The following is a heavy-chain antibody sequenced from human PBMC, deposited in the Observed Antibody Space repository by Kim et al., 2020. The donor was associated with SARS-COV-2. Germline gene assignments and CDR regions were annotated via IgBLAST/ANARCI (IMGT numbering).Heavy chain of an antibody. Sequence: GESLKISCKGSGYSFTSYWINWVRQMPGKGLEWMGRIDPSDSYTNYSPSFQGHVTISADKSISTAYLQWSSLKASDTAMYYCARYGGAKYYYDSSEAAFDIWGQGTMVTVSS. CDR2: IDPSDSYT. D-gene: IGHD3-22*01. J-gene: IGHJ3*02. CDR3: ARYGGAKYYYDSSEAAFDI. V-gene: IGHV5-10-1*01. CDR1: GYSFTSYW.